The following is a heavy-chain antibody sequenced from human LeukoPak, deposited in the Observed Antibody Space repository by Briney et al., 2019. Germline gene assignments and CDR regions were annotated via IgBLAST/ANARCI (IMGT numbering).Heavy chain of an antibody. CDR1: GFTFSSYA. Sequence: GGSLRLSCAASGFTFSSYAMSWVRQAPGKGLEWVSVIYSGGSTYYADSVKSRFTISRDNSKNTLYLQMNSLRAEDTAVYYCARESDYWGQGTLVTVSS. V-gene: IGHV3-53*01. J-gene: IGHJ4*02. CDR2: IYSGGST. CDR3: ARESDY.